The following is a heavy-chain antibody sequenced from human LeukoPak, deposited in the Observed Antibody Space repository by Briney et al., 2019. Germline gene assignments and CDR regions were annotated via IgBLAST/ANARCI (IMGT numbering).Heavy chain of an antibody. Sequence: GGSLRLSCAASEFSVGSNYMTWVRQAPGKGLEWVSLIYSGGSTYYADSVKGRFTISRDNSKNTLYLQMNSLRAEDTAVYYCARDLDTTVTMKGMDVWGKGTTATVSS. D-gene: IGHD4-17*01. CDR1: EFSVGSNY. CDR3: ARDLDTTVTMKGMDV. J-gene: IGHJ6*04. CDR2: IYSGGST. V-gene: IGHV3-66*01.